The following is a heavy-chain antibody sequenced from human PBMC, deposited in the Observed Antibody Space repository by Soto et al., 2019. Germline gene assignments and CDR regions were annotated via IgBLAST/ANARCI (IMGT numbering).Heavy chain of an antibody. CDR3: ARDNDRLQLGGNYYYILDV. D-gene: IGHD4-4*01. J-gene: IGHJ6*02. CDR1: GGTFSSSA. Sequence: QVQLVQSGAEMKEPGSSVKVSCKTSGGTFSSSAISWLRQSPGQGLEWMGGIIPLFRTPDYAQKFQGRVTIAADESTSTDYMELSSLRSEDTAVYYCARDNDRLQLGGNYYYILDVWGQGNTITVSS. CDR2: IIPLFRTP. V-gene: IGHV1-69*12.